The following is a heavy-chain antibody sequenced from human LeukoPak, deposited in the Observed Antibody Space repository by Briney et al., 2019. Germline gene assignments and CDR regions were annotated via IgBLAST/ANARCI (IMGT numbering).Heavy chain of an antibody. CDR1: GGSISSGSYY. D-gene: IGHD6-19*01. Sequence: PSETLSLTCTVSGGSISSGSYYWSWIRQPAGKGLEWIGRIYTSGSTNYNPSLKSRVTMSVDTSKNQFSLKLSSVTAADTAVYYCARHIGHFAVAGLDYWGQGTLVTVSS. V-gene: IGHV4-61*02. CDR2: IYTSGST. CDR3: ARHIGHFAVAGLDY. J-gene: IGHJ4*02.